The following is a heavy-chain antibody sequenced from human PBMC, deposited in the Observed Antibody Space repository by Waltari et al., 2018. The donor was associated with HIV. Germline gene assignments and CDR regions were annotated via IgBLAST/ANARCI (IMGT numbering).Heavy chain of an antibody. D-gene: IGHD3-16*01. CDR1: GYSLSSGYY. J-gene: IGHJ4*02. V-gene: IGHV4-38-2*01. CDR2: IYHSGST. Sequence: QVQLQESGPGLVKPSETLSLTCAVSGYSLSSGYYWGWIRQPPGKGLEWIGSIYHSGSTYYNPSLKSRVTISVDTSKNQFSLKLSSVTAADTAVYYCASTSPHFGALYWGQGTLVTVSS. CDR3: ASTSPHFGALY.